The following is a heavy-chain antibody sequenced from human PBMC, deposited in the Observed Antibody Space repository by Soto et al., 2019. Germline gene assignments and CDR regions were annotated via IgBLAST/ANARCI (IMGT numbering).Heavy chain of an antibody. D-gene: IGHD1-1*01. V-gene: IGHV1-69*02. CDR3: ASPAVNDLDADSSAFDI. CDR2: VIPIIGEG. CDR1: GGTFSSQT. Sequence: QVQLVQSGAEVKEPGSSVKVSCKVSGGTFSSQTINWVRQVPGQGLEWMGSVIPIIGEGKYAQSFLGRVTITGDRPTSTAYMELSSLRSEDTAVYYCASPAVNDLDADSSAFDIWGQGTMVTVSS. J-gene: IGHJ3*02.